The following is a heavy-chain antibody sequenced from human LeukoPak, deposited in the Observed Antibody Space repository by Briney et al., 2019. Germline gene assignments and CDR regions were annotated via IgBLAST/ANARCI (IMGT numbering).Heavy chain of an antibody. D-gene: IGHD5-18*01. V-gene: IGHV1-69*04. Sequence: SVKVSCKASGGTFSSYAIGWVRQAPGQGLEWMGRIIPILGIANYAQKFQGRVTITADKSTSTAYMELSSLRSEDTAVYYCARGLRYSYAHDLYGMDVWGQGTTVTVSS. J-gene: IGHJ6*02. CDR2: IIPILGIA. CDR1: GGTFSSYA. CDR3: ARGLRYSYAHDLYGMDV.